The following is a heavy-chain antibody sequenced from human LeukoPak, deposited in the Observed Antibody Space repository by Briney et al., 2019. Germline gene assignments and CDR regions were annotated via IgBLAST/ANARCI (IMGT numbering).Heavy chain of an antibody. V-gene: IGHV3-48*03. J-gene: IGHJ4*02. Sequence: GGSLRLSCAASGFDFHTFEMNWVRQAPGKGLEWVSRIGSSGRTTYYADSVKGRFTISRDNANNTLYLQMNSMGAEDTAVYYCARADCSSASCFAVFDHWGQGALVTVSS. CDR3: ARADCSSASCFAVFDH. CDR2: IGSSGRTT. D-gene: IGHD2-2*01. CDR1: GFDFHTFE.